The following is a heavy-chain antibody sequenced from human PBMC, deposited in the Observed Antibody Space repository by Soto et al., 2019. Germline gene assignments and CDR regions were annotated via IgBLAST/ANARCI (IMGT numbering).Heavy chain of an antibody. CDR1: GLSVRTSD. Sequence: EVRLVESGGGLVQPGGSLRLSCAASGLSVRTSDIRRVRQAPGSGLEWVSVIYADVTTKHADSVKGRFSISRDNAKNTVYLLMNSLRVHDTAVYYCTIEATNWAQTWFDPWGQGNRVVVSS. V-gene: IGHV3-66*01. CDR3: TIEATNWAQTWFDP. D-gene: IGHD1-1*01. J-gene: IGHJ5*02. CDR2: IYADVTT.